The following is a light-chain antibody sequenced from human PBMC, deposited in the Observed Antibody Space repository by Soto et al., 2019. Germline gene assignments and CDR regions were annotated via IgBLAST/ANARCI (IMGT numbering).Light chain of an antibody. CDR1: QSVSSY. Sequence: EIVLTHSPATLSLSPGERATLFCRASQSVSSYFAWYQQKPGQAPNLLIYDASNRATGIPARFSGSGSGTDFTLTISSLEPEDFAVYYCQQRSNWPLTFGQGTRLEIK. J-gene: IGKJ5*01. V-gene: IGKV3-11*01. CDR3: QQRSNWPLT. CDR2: DAS.